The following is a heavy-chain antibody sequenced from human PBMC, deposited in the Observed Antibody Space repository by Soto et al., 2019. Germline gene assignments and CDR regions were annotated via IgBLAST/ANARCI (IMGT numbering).Heavy chain of an antibody. CDR2: ISYDGSNK. Sequence: PGESLKISCAASGFTFSSHGMHWVRQAPGKGLEWVAVISYDGSNKYYADSVKGRFTISRDNSKNTLYLQMNSLRAEDTAVYYCAKQAFDIWGQGQWSPSPQ. CDR1: GFTFSSHG. V-gene: IGHV3-30*18. J-gene: IGHJ3*02. CDR3: AKQAFDI.